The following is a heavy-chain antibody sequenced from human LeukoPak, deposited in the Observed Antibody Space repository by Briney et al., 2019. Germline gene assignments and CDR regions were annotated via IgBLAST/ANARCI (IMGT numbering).Heavy chain of an antibody. CDR3: ARDVLRFGELFTPD. V-gene: IGHV4-59*01. D-gene: IGHD3-10*01. Sequence: SETLSLTCTVSGGSISSYYWSWIRQPPGKGLEWIGYIYYSGSTNYNPSLKSRVTISVDTSKNQFSLKLSSVTAADTAVYYCARDVLRFGELFTPDWGQGTLVTVSS. CDR2: IYYSGST. CDR1: GGSISSYY. J-gene: IGHJ4*02.